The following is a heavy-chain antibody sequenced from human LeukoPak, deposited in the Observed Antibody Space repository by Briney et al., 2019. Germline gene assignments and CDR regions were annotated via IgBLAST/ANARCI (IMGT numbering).Heavy chain of an antibody. CDR3: ARDLRVISFDN. J-gene: IGHJ4*02. D-gene: IGHD2-21*01. CDR1: GFTFSSYT. CDR2: ITGSGGTT. V-gene: IGHV3-23*01. Sequence: GGSLRLSCAASGFTFSSYTMNWVRQAPGKGLEWVSGITGSGGTTYYADSVKGRATISRDNSKNTLYLQMNSLRAEDTAIYYCARDLRVISFDNWGQGTLVSVSS.